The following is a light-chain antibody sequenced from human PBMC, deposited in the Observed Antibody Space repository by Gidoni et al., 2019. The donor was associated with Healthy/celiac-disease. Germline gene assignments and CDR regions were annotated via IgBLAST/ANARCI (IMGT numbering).Light chain of an antibody. CDR1: QSVSSSY. V-gene: IGKV3-20*01. Sequence: EIVLTQSPGTLSLSPGERATLSCSASQSVSSSYLAWYQQKPGQAPRPLIYGASSRATGIPDRFSGSGSGTDFTLTISRLEPEDFAVYYCQQYGSSPPGVTFGQGTKLEIK. J-gene: IGKJ2*01. CDR3: QQYGSSPPGVT. CDR2: GAS.